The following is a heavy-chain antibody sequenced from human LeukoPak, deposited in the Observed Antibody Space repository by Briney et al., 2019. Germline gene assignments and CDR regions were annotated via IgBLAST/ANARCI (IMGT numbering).Heavy chain of an antibody. CDR3: ARDQNIVVVVTAMGRNNWFDP. CDR2: ISYDGGNK. CDR1: GVTFSNYA. V-gene: IGHV3-30-3*01. D-gene: IGHD2-15*01. Sequence: GGSLRLSCAASGVTFSNYAMGWVRQAPGKGLEWVAVISYDGGNKYYADSVKGRFTISRDNSKNTMYLQMNSLRAEDTAVYYCARDQNIVVVVTAMGRNNWFDPWGQGTLVTVSS. J-gene: IGHJ5*02.